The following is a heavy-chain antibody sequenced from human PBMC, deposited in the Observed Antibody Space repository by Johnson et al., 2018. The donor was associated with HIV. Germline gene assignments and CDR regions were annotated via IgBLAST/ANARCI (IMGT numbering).Heavy chain of an antibody. CDR2: ITTAGDT. CDR3: ARDRRGSSWSRALDAFDI. CDR1: GFTFSSYD. Sequence: VQLMESGGGLVQPGGSLRLSCVASGFTFSSYDMHWVRQATGKGLEWVSAITTAGDTYYTGSVKGRFTISRENAKNSLYLQMNRLRAEDTAVYDCARDRRGSSWSRALDAFDIWGQGTMVTVSS. V-gene: IGHV3-13*01. D-gene: IGHD6-13*01. J-gene: IGHJ3*02.